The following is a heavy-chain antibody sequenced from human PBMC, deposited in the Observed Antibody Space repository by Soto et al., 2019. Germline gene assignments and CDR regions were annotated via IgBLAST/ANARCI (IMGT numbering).Heavy chain of an antibody. V-gene: IGHV3-13*01. Sequence: EVQLVESGGGLVQPGGSLRLSCAASGFTFSSYDMHWVRQATGKGLEWVSAIGTAGDTYYPGSVKGRFTISRENAKNSLYLQMNSLRAGDTAVYYCARSGYSYGYYYGMDVWGQGTTVTVSS. CDR3: ARSGYSYGYYYGMDV. CDR2: IGTAGDT. J-gene: IGHJ6*02. CDR1: GFTFSSYD. D-gene: IGHD5-18*01.